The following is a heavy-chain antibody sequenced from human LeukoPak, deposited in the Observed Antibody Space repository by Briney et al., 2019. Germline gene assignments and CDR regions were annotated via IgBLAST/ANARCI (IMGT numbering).Heavy chain of an antibody. Sequence: SETLSLTCAVYGGSFSGYYWSWIRQPPGKGLEWIGEINHSGSTNYNPSLKSRVTISVDTSKNQFSLKLSSVTAADTAVYYCASVLLWFGEWGNWFDPWGQGTLVTVSS. V-gene: IGHV4-34*01. J-gene: IGHJ5*02. CDR2: INHSGST. CDR3: ASVLLWFGEWGNWFDP. D-gene: IGHD3-10*01. CDR1: GGSFSGYY.